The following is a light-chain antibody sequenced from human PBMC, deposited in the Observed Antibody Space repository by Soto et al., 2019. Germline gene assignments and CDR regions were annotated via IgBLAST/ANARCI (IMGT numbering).Light chain of an antibody. V-gene: IGKV3-20*01. J-gene: IGKJ1*01. CDR2: GAS. CDR3: QQFGSSPPWT. CDR1: QSLGSNY. Sequence: EIVLTQSPGTLSLSPGDRATLSCRASQSLGSNYLAWYQQYPGQAPRLLIFGASSRATGIPDRFSGSGSGTDFTLTISRLEPEDFAVYFCQQFGSSPPWTFGQGTKVEIK.